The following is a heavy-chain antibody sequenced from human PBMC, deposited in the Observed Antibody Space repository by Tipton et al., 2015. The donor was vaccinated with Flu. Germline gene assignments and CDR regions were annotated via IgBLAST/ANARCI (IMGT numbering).Heavy chain of an antibody. J-gene: IGHJ5*02. CDR3: ARHSSSARGWFDP. Sequence: TLSLTCSVSGGSINSDAYYWNWIRQPAGKELEWIGRVFTSGVTHYNPSLKSRVTISVDTSKNQFSLKVSSVTAADTAVYYCARHSSSARGWFDPWGQGTLVTASS. V-gene: IGHV4-61*02. D-gene: IGHD1-26*01. CDR2: VFTSGVT. CDR1: GGSINSDAYY.